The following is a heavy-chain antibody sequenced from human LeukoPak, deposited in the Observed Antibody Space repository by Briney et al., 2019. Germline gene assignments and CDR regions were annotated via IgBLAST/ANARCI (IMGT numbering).Heavy chain of an antibody. V-gene: IGHV5-51*01. J-gene: IGHJ4*02. CDR2: IYPGDSDT. Sequence: GESLKISCKASGYSFTTYWIGWVRQMPGKGLEWMGIIYPGDSDTRYSPSFQGQVTISADKSITTAYLQWSSLKASDTAMYYCARSFDCTTTSCYPFDYWGQGTLVTVSS. CDR3: ARSFDCTTTSCYPFDY. CDR1: GYSFTTYW. D-gene: IGHD2-2*01.